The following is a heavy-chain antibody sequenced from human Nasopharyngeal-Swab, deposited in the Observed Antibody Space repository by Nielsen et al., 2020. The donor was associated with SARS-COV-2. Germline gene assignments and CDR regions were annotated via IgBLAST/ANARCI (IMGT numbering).Heavy chain of an antibody. CDR2: IYYSGST. CDR1: GGSISSGGYY. Sequence: SETLSLTCTVSGGSISSGGYYWSWIRQHPGKGLEWIGYIYYSGSTYYNPSLKSRVTISVDTSKNQFSLKLSSVTAADTAVYYCASTPRPAAMPYFDYWGQGTLVTVSS. CDR3: ASTPRPAAMPYFDY. J-gene: IGHJ4*02. V-gene: IGHV4-31*03. D-gene: IGHD2-2*01.